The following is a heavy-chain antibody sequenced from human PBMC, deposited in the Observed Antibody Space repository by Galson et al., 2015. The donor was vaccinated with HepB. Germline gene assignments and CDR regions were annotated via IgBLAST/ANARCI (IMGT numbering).Heavy chain of an antibody. CDR3: ARSIAEARNYYYGMDV. J-gene: IGHJ6*02. CDR2: INAGNGNT. CDR1: GYTFTSYA. D-gene: IGHD6-19*01. V-gene: IGHV1-3*01. Sequence: SVKVSCKASGYTFTSYAMHWVRQAPGQRLEWMGWINAGNGNTKYSQKFQGRVTITRDTSASTAYMELSSLRSEDTAVYYCARSIAEARNYYYGMDVWGQGTTVTVSS.